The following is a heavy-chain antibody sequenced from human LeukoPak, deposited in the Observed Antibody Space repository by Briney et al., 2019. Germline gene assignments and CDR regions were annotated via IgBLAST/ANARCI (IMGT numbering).Heavy chain of an antibody. D-gene: IGHD6-19*01. CDR3: ARVESSSGWYEVDY. J-gene: IGHJ4*02. V-gene: IGHV4-59*12. CDR2: IYYSGST. Sequence: SETLSLTCTVSGGSISSYYWSWIRQPPGKGLEWIGSIYYSGSTYYNPSLKSRVTISVDTSKNQFSLKLSSVTAADTAVYYCARVESSSGWYEVDYWGQGTLVTVSS. CDR1: GGSISSYY.